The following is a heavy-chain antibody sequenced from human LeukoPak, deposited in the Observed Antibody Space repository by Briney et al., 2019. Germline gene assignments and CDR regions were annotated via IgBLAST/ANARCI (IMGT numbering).Heavy chain of an antibody. V-gene: IGHV3-23*01. Sequence: PGGSRRLSCAASGFTFSKYAMTWVRQAPGKGLEWVSGISVSGGSTNYADSVKGRFTISRDNSKNTLYLQMNTLGAEDTAVYYCAADRVLYGLDVWGPGTTVTVSS. D-gene: IGHD2-15*01. CDR3: AADRVLYGLDV. J-gene: IGHJ6*02. CDR1: GFTFSKYA. CDR2: ISVSGGST.